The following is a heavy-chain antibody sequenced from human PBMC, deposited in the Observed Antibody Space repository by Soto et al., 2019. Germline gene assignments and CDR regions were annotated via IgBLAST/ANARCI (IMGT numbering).Heavy chain of an antibody. D-gene: IGHD3-16*01. V-gene: IGHV1-18*03. CDR2: IHPYNAKT. CDR3: AMDRVAGIWGDAFDI. J-gene: IGHJ3*02. CDR1: GYTFTNHG. Sequence: ASVKVSCKTSGYTFTNHGINWVRQAPGHWLELMGWIHPYNAKTHDAQKLQGRVTMTTEETTSTAYMDLRSLTSDDMAVYYCAMDRVAGIWGDAFDIWGQGTMVTVSS.